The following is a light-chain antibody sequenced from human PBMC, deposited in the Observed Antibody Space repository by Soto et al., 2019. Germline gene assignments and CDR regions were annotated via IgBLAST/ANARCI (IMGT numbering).Light chain of an antibody. CDR2: EVT. CDR3: SSYTSSSPLYV. J-gene: IGLJ1*01. CDR1: SSDVGTYDY. V-gene: IGLV2-14*01. Sequence: QSALTQPASVSGSPGQSITISCTGTSSDVGTYDYVSWYQQHPGKAPKLIIYEVTNRPSGVSNRFAGSKSANTAYLTISGLRAEDEANYYCSSYTSSSPLYVFGTGTKLPFL.